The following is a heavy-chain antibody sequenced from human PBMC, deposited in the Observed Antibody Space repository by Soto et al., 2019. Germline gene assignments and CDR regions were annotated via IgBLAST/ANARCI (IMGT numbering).Heavy chain of an antibody. J-gene: IGHJ4*02. Sequence: ASVKVSCKASGGTFSSYAISWVRQAPGQGLEWMGGIIPIFGTANYAQKFQGRVTITADESTSTAYMELSSLRSEDTAVYYCARSAYYDILTGPFDYWGQGTLVTVSS. CDR3: ARSAYYDILTGPFDY. D-gene: IGHD3-9*01. CDR2: IIPIFGTA. V-gene: IGHV1-69*13. CDR1: GGTFSSYA.